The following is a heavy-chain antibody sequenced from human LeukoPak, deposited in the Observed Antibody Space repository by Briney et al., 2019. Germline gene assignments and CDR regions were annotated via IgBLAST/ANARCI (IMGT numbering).Heavy chain of an antibody. Sequence: GGSLRLSCAASGFTFSSYAMSWVRQAPGKGLEWVSGISGGGYGTYYADSVKGRFTISRDNSKNTLYLQMNSLRVEYTAVYYCAETSNLVVAHHWGQGALVTVSS. D-gene: IGHD2-15*01. CDR1: GFTFSSYA. CDR3: AETSNLVVAHH. J-gene: IGHJ5*02. CDR2: ISGGGYGT. V-gene: IGHV3-23*01.